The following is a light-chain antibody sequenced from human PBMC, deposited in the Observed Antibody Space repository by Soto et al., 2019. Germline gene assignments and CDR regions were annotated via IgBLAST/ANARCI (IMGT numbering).Light chain of an antibody. J-gene: IGLJ1*01. CDR3: SSYGGSCIV. Sequence: QSVLTQPPSASGSPGQSVAISWTGTSCDVGGYNYVSWYQQHPGTAPKLMIYEVNNRPSGVPDRFSGSKSGNTASLTVSGLQAEDEADYSRSSYGGSCIVLGTGRKVT. CDR2: EVN. CDR1: SCDVGGYNY. V-gene: IGLV2-8*01.